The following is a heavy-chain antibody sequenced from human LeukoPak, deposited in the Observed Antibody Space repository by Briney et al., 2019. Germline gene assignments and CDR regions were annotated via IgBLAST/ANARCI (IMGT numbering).Heavy chain of an antibody. V-gene: IGHV3-64*01. D-gene: IGHD2-21*02. Sequence: GGSLRLSCAASGFTFSSYAMHWVRQAPGKGLEYVSAISSNGGSTSYANSVKGRFTISRDNSKNILYLKMNSLRTEDTAVYYCAKGGETGVVTPVANWGQGTLVTVSS. CDR1: GFTFSSYA. CDR3: AKGGETGVVTPVAN. J-gene: IGHJ4*02. CDR2: ISSNGGST.